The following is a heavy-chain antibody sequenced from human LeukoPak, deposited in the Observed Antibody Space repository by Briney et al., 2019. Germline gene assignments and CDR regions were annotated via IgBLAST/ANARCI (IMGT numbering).Heavy chain of an antibody. V-gene: IGHV3-7*01. CDR3: ARYCSSPTCYGTYPF. D-gene: IGHD2-2*01. J-gene: IGHJ4*02. CDR2: IKQDGSEE. Sequence: TGGSLRLSCAASGFSFGSFWMSWVRQTPGKGLEWVANIKQDGSEEYYLDSVKGRFTVSRDNANNSLFLQMNNLRADHPAKYYCARYCSSPTCYGTYPFWGQGTLVTVSS. CDR1: GFSFGSFW.